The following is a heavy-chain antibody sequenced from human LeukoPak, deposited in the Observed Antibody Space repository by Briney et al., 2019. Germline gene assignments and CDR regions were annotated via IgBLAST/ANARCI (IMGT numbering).Heavy chain of an antibody. CDR1: GYSFTTYW. J-gene: IGHJ4*02. Sequence: GESLKISCKASGYSFTTYWIGWVCQMPGKGLEWMGIIYPADSTAYYSPSFQGQVTLSVDKSISTAYLQWSRLKASDTAIYYCARHPKSEYSGYESDYWGQGTLVTVSS. D-gene: IGHD5-12*01. V-gene: IGHV5-51*01. CDR3: ARHPKSEYSGYESDY. CDR2: IYPADSTA.